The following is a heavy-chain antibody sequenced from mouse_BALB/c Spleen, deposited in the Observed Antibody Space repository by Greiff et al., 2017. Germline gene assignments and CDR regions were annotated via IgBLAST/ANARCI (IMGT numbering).Heavy chain of an antibody. CDR3: ARDDGYPFDY. Sequence: EVMLVESGGGLVKPGGSLKLSCAASGFTFSSYAMSWVRQTPEKRLEWVASISSGGSTYYPDSVKGRFTISRDNARNILYLQMSSLRSEDTAMYYCARDDGYPFDYWGQGTTLTVSS. D-gene: IGHD2-3*01. CDR1: GFTFSSYA. CDR2: ISSGGST. V-gene: IGHV5-6-5*01. J-gene: IGHJ2*01.